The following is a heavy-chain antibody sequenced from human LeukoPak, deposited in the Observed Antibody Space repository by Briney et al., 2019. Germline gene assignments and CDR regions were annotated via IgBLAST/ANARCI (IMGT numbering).Heavy chain of an antibody. CDR2: IIPIFGTA. CDR3: ASDTYYYDSSGSSIP. V-gene: IGHV1-69*01. D-gene: IGHD3-22*01. J-gene: IGHJ5*02. CDR1: GGTFSSYA. Sequence: SVKVSCKASGGTFSSYATSWVRQAPGQGLEWMGGIIPIFGTANYAQKFQGRVTITADESTSTAYMELSSLRSEDTAVYYCASDTYYYDSSGSSIPWGQGTLVTVSS.